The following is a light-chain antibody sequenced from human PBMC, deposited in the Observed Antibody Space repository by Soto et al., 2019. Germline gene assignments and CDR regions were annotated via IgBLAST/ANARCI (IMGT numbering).Light chain of an antibody. CDR1: QSVLYSSNNKNY. CDR2: WAS. Sequence: DIVMTQSPDSLAVSLGERATINCKSSQSVLYSSNNKNYLAWYQKKPGQPPKLLIYWASTRESGVPDRFSGSGSGTEFTLTISSLQAEDVAVYYCQQYYSTPYTFGQGTKLEIK. CDR3: QQYYSTPYT. J-gene: IGKJ2*01. V-gene: IGKV4-1*01.